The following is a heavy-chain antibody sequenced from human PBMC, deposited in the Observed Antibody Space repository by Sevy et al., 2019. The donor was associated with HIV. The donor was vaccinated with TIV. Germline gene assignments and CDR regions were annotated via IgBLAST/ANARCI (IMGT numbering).Heavy chain of an antibody. Sequence: GGSLRLSCTASGFTFGDYCMSWVRQAPGKGLEWVAFLKSDVYGGTVDHAASVRGRFVISRDDSKTIAYLQMNDLITEDTGVCYCTRWKAAQSIFDYWGQGALVTVSS. V-gene: IGHV3-49*04. D-gene: IGHD6-13*01. J-gene: IGHJ4*02. CDR1: GFTFGDYC. CDR3: TRWKAAQSIFDY. CDR2: LKSDVYGGTV.